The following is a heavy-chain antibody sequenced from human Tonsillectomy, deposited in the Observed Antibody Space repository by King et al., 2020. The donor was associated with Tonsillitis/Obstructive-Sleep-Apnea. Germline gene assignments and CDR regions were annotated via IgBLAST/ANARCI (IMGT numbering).Heavy chain of an antibody. CDR3: ARRDSSGDGQYYMDV. D-gene: IGHD6-25*01. CDR1: GYIFTNYR. CDR2: IYPGDSES. Sequence: QLVQSGPEVKKSGESLQISCKGSGYIFTNYRIAWVRQMPGKGLEWMGIIYPGDSESKYSPPLQGRVTFSADQSISTAYLPWSHLKASDTAMDYCARRDSSGDGQYYMDVWGRGTTGTVSS. J-gene: IGHJ6*03. V-gene: IGHV5-51*01.